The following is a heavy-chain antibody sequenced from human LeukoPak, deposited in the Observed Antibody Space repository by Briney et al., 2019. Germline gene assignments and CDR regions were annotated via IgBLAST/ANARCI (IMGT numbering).Heavy chain of an antibody. CDR1: GGSISSGDYY. CDR2: IYYRGST. J-gene: IGHJ5*02. V-gene: IGHV4-30-4*08. CDR3: AGGHNNWSGYSGRGVRLSWFDP. Sequence: PSQTLSLTCTVSGGSISSGDYYWSWIRQPPGKGLEWIGSIYYRGSTYYNPSLESRVIISVDTSKNQLSLKLSSVTAADKAVYYCAGGHNNWSGYSGRGVRLSWFDPWGHGTLVTVSS. D-gene: IGHD3-3*01.